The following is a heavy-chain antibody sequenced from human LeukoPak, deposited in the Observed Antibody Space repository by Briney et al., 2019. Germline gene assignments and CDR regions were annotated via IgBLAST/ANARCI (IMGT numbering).Heavy chain of an antibody. CDR2: ISGSSSYI. Sequence: PGGSPRLSCAASGFTFSSYSMTWGRQAPGKGLEWVSSISGSSSYIYYADSVKGRFTISRDNAKNSLYLQMNSLRAEDTAVYYCARDTTEAYYYGMDVWGQGTTVTVSS. CDR1: GFTFSSYS. CDR3: ARDTTEAYYYGMDV. D-gene: IGHD1-14*01. V-gene: IGHV3-21*01. J-gene: IGHJ6*02.